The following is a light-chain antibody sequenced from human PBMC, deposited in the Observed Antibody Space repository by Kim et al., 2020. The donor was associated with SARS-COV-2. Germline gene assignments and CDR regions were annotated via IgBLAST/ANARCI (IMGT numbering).Light chain of an antibody. V-gene: IGLV1-47*02. CDR3: AAWDDSLSGPV. CDR1: VSNVGSNY. Sequence: GQRVTLSWSGIVSNVGSNYVYWYQQLPGTAPKLLIYSNNQRPSGVPDRFSGSKSGTSASLAISGLRSEDEADYYCAAWDDSLSGPVFGGGTKLTVL. CDR2: SNN. J-gene: IGLJ3*02.